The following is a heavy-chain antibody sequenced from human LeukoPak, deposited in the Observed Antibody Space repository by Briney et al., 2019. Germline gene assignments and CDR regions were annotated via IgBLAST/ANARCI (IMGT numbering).Heavy chain of an antibody. V-gene: IGHV4-39*01. CDR1: GGSISTSSFC. D-gene: IGHD2/OR15-2a*01. CDR3: ARQISDYYYYYMDV. Sequence: PSQTLSLTCTVAGGSISTSSFCWGWLRQPPGKGLEWIGSIYDSGNEFYNPSLKSRVTISADTSKNQFSLKLNSVTAADTAMYYCARQISDYYYYYMDVWGEGITVTVSS. CDR2: IYDSGNE. J-gene: IGHJ6*03.